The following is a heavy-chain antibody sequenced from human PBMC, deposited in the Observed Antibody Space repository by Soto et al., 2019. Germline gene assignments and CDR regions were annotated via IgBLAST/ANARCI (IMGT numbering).Heavy chain of an antibody. CDR1: GDSISTVDYF. J-gene: IGHJ5*01. CDR2: IYKSATT. Sequence: SETLSLTCSVSGDSISTVDYFWAWIRQPPGQALEYIGYIYKSATTYYNPSFESRVAISLDTSKSQFSLNLTSVTAADTAVYFCASGRYCLPGRFFPTWFESWGQGTLVTVSS. CDR3: ASGRYCLPGRFFPTWFES. V-gene: IGHV4-30-4*01. D-gene: IGHD2-15*01.